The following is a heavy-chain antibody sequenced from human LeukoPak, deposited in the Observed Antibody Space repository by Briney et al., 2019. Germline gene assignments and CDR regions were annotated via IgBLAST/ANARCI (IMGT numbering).Heavy chain of an antibody. CDR2: IYPGDSDT. J-gene: IGHJ5*02. V-gene: IGHV5-51*01. CDR1: GYSFTRYW. CDR3: ARLGDSGGYSNPTNWLDP. Sequence: GESLKISCKGSGYSFTRYWIDWVRQMPGKGLEWMGIIYPGDSDTRYSPSFQGQVTISADKSISTAYLQWSSLKASDTAMYYCARLGDSGGYSNPTNWLDPRGQGTLVTVSS. D-gene: IGHD3-22*01.